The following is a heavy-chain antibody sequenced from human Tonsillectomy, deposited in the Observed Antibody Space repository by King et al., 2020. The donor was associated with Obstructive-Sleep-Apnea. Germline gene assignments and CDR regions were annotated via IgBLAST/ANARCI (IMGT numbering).Heavy chain of an antibody. CDR2: ISCWGGST. D-gene: IGHD3-10*01. CDR3: AKGAVRGVSHLDY. Sequence: VQLVESGGGLVQPGGSLRLSCAASGCTFSSYAISWVRQAPGKGLEWLSVISCWGGSTYYADYVKGRFTISRDNSKNTLYLQMNSLRAEDTAVYYCAKGAVRGVSHLDYWGQGTLVTVSS. V-gene: IGHV3-23*04. CDR1: GCTFSSYA. J-gene: IGHJ4*02.